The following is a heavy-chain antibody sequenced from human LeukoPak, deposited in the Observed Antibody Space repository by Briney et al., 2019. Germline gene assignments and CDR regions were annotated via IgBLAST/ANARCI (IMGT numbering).Heavy chain of an antibody. D-gene: IGHD1-26*01. Sequence: PSETLSLTCTASGSSINSHYWSWIRQPPGKGLEWIGYIYYTGITNFSPSLKSRVAISIDSSKNQVSLKLTSVTAADTPVYYCASLGGTYDYWGQGALVTVSS. CDR1: GSSINSHY. V-gene: IGHV4-59*08. J-gene: IGHJ4*02. CDR2: IYYTGIT. CDR3: ASLGGTYDY.